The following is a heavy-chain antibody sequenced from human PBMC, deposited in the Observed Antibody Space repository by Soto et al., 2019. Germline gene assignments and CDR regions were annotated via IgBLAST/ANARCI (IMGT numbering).Heavy chain of an antibody. V-gene: IGHV4-61*01. CDR2: IYYSGSA. D-gene: IGHD3-10*01. Sequence: PSETLSLTCTVSGGSVSNISDYWSWVRHPPGKGLEWIGYIYYSGSADYNPSLGSRVTISLDTSKNQFSLKLSSVTTADTAVYYCARGVGFGYYYYHMDLWGQGTTVTVSS. J-gene: IGHJ6*02. CDR3: ARGVGFGYYYYHMDL. CDR1: GGSVSNISDY.